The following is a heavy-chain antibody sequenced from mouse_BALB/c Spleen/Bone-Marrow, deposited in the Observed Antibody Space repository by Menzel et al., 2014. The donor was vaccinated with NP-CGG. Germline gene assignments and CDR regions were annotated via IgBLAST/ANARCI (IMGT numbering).Heavy chain of an antibody. J-gene: IGHJ3*01. CDR2: INPGSGSS. CDR3: ARSRGYDVGPFAF. V-gene: IGHV1-54*01. Sequence: VQLQQSGAELVRPGTSVKVSCKASGYAFTNYLIEWVKQRPGQGPEWIGVINPGSGSSNYNENFKGKATQTADRSSSTAYMLLSSLTSDDSAVYFCARSRGYDVGPFAFWGQGTLVTVSA. D-gene: IGHD2-2*01. CDR1: GYAFTNYL.